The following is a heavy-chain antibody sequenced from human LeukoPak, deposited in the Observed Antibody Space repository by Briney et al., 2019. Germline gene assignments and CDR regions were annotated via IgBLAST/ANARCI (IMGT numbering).Heavy chain of an antibody. CDR2: INPSGGST. J-gene: IGHJ4*02. Sequence: ASVKVSCKASGYTFTSYYMHWVRQAPGQGLEWMGIINPSGGSTSYAQKFQGRVTITRDMSTSTAYMELSSLRSEDTAVYYCAADLSGTASGNDYWGQGTLVTVSS. D-gene: IGHD1-1*01. V-gene: IGHV1-46*01. CDR3: AADLSGTASGNDY. CDR1: GYTFTSYY.